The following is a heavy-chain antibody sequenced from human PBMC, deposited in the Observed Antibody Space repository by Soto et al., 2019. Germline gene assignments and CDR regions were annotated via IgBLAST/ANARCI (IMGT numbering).Heavy chain of an antibody. V-gene: IGHV4-31*03. CDR1: GVSLSRGCYY. D-gene: IGHD1-1*01. CDR2: IYYSGST. Sequence: TLSLTCTVAGVSLSRGCYYWSWIRQHPGKGLEWIGYIYYSGSTYYNPSLKSRVTISVDTSKNQFSLKLSSVTAADTAVYYCARALEPQDGYFDYWGQGTLVTVPQ. CDR3: ARALEPQDGYFDY. J-gene: IGHJ4*02.